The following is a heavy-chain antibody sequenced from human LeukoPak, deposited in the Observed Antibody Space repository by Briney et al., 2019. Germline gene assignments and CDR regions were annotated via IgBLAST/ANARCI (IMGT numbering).Heavy chain of an antibody. CDR3: ARGPSITMIVVVDDAFDI. CDR2: INPSGSST. CDR1: AYTFTIYY. Sequence: ASVKVSCKSSAYTFTIYYMHWMRQAPGQGLEWMGIINPSGSSTSYAQKFQGRVTMNRDTSTSTVYMELSSLRSEDTAVYYCARGPSITMIVVVDDAFDIWGQGTMVTVSS. J-gene: IGHJ3*02. V-gene: IGHV1-46*01. D-gene: IGHD3-22*01.